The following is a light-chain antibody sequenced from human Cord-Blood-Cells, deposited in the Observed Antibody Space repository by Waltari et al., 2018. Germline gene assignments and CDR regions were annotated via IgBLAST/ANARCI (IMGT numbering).Light chain of an antibody. Sequence: EFALTLTPALLTLSPGERATLSCRASQSVSSDLAWYQQTTGQAPRLLIYDASNRAPGIPARFSGSGSGTDFTLTISSLEPEDFAVYYCQQRSNWPSITFGQGTRLEIK. CDR1: QSVSSD. CDR2: DAS. V-gene: IGKV3-11*01. CDR3: QQRSNWPSIT. J-gene: IGKJ5*01.